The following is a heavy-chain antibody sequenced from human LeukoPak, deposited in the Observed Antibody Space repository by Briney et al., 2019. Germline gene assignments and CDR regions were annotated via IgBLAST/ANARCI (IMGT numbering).Heavy chain of an antibody. CDR3: ARSSWYDGMGY. CDR2: IYYSGST. Sequence: SETLSLTCTVSGGSISSYYWSWIRQPPGKGLEWIGYIYYSGSTNYNPSLKSRVTISVDTSKNQFSLKLSSVTAADTAVYHCARSSWYDGMGYWGQGTLVTVSS. V-gene: IGHV4-59*01. CDR1: GGSISSYY. D-gene: IGHD6-13*01. J-gene: IGHJ4*02.